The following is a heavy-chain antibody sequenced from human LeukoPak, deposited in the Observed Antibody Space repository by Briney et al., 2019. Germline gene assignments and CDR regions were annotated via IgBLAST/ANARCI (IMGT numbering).Heavy chain of an antibody. CDR1: GGSISSGGYY. Sequence: SQTLSLTCTVSGGSISSGGYYWSWIRQHPGKGLEWIGYIYYSGSTYYNPSLKSRLTISVDTSKNQFSLKLSSVTAADTAVYYCARLAFDWWFDYWGQGTLVTVSS. D-gene: IGHD3-9*01. V-gene: IGHV4-31*03. CDR2: IYYSGST. CDR3: ARLAFDWWFDY. J-gene: IGHJ4*02.